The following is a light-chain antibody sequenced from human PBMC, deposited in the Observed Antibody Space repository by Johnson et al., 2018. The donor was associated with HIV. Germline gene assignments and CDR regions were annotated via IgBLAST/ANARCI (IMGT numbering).Light chain of an antibody. V-gene: IGLV1-51*01. CDR2: DNN. CDR3: GTWDSRLGNYV. Sequence: QSVLTQSPSVSAAPGQKVTISCSGSSSNIGNNYVSWYQQLPGTAPKLLIYDNNKRPSGIPDRFSGSKSGTSATLGISGLQTGDEADYYCGTWDSRLGNYVFGTGTKITVL. J-gene: IGLJ1*01. CDR1: SSNIGNNY.